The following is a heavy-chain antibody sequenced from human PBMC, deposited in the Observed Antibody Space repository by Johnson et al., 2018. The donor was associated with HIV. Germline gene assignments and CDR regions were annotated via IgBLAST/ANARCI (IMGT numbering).Heavy chain of an antibody. CDR3: ARGGYSTILDAFDI. Sequence: QMQLVESGGGVVQPGGSLRLSCAASGFTFSNYGMHWVLQAPGKGLEWVAVIWFDGSNKYYADSVKGRFTISRDNSKNTLYLQMNSLRAEDTAVYYCARGGYSTILDAFDIWGQGTMVTVSS. J-gene: IGHJ3*02. CDR1: GFTFSNYG. CDR2: IWFDGSNK. D-gene: IGHD6-13*01. V-gene: IGHV3-33*01.